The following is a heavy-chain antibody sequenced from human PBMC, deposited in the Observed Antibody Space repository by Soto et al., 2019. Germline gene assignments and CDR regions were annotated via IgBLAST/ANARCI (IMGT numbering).Heavy chain of an antibody. D-gene: IGHD4-17*01. V-gene: IGHV1-69*02. J-gene: IGHJ6*03. CDR1: GGTFSSYT. CDR2: IIPILGIA. CDR3: ARSMTPAGPPDTDYSYMDV. Sequence: SVKVSCKASGGTFSSYTISWVRQAPGQGLEWMGRIIPILGIANYAQKFQGRVTITADKSTSTAYMELSSLRSEDTAVYYCARSMTPAGPPDTDYSYMDVWGKGTTVTVS.